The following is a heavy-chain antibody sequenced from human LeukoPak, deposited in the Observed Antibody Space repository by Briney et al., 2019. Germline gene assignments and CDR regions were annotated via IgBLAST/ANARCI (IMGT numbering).Heavy chain of an antibody. Sequence: SETLSLTCTVSGGSIGSYYWSWIRQPPGKGLEWIGYIYYSGSTNYNPSLKSRVTISVDTSKNQFSLKLSSVTAADTAVYYCARWADFWSGYSDYWGQGTLVTVSS. CDR1: GGSIGSYY. CDR3: ARWADFWSGYSDY. D-gene: IGHD3-3*01. J-gene: IGHJ4*02. CDR2: IYYSGST. V-gene: IGHV4-59*01.